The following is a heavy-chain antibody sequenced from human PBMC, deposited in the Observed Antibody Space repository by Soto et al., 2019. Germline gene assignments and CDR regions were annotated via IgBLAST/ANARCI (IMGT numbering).Heavy chain of an antibody. CDR3: EMTVTTLDNWFDP. CDR2: IYYSGST. D-gene: IGHD4-4*01. Sequence: QVQLQESGPGLVKPSETLSLTCTVSGGSIRGYYWSWIRQSPEKGLEWIGHIYYSGSTKYNPSLNRRVTITGDMSKNQFSVNLRSVAAADTAVYYCEMTVTTLDNWFDPWGQGILVTVSS. J-gene: IGHJ5*02. V-gene: IGHV4-59*08. CDR1: GGSIRGYY.